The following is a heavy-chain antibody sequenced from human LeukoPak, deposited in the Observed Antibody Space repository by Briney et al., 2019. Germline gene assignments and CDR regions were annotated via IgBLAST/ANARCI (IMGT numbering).Heavy chain of an antibody. J-gene: IGHJ5*02. CDR1: GYTFTGYY. V-gene: IGHV1-2*04. CDR2: INPNSGGT. Sequence: ASVKVSCKASGYTFTGYYMHWVRQAPGQGLEWMGWINPNSGGTNYAQKFQGWVTMTRDTSISTAYMELSRLRSDDTAVYYCARSDYGDYSYWFDPWGQGTLVTVSS. CDR3: ARSDYGDYSYWFDP. D-gene: IGHD4-17*01.